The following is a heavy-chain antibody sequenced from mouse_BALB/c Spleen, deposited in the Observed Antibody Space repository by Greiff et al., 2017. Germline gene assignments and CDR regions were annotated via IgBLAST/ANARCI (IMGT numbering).Heavy chain of an antibody. V-gene: IGHV3-6*02. CDR3: ARDDGYYSDY. CDR1: GYSITSGYY. D-gene: IGHD2-3*01. Sequence: EVHLVESGPGLVKPSQSLSLTCSVTGYSITSGYYWNWIRQFPGNKLEWMGYISYDGSNNYNPSLKNRISITRDTSKNQFFLKLNSVTTEDTATYYCARDDGYYSDYWGQGTTLTVSS. CDR2: ISYDGSN. J-gene: IGHJ2*01.